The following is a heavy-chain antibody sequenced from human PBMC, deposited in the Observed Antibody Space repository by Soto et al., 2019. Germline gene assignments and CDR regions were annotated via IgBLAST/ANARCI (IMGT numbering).Heavy chain of an antibody. CDR2: IWYDGSNK. D-gene: IGHD3-16*01. Sequence: GGSLRLSCAASGFTFSSYGMHWVRQAPGKGLEWVAVIWYDGSNKYYADSVKGRFTISRDNSKNTLYLQMNSLRAEDTAVYYCARDPGRGALTWGFGYWGQGTLVTVSS. V-gene: IGHV3-33*01. CDR1: GFTFSSYG. CDR3: ARDPGRGALTWGFGY. J-gene: IGHJ4*02.